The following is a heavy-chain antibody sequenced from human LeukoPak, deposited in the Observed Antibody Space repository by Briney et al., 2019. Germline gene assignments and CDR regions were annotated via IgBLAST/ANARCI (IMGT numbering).Heavy chain of an antibody. J-gene: IGHJ4*02. CDR1: GFTVSSNY. CDR3: ATKRGYNYGLDY. Sequence: GGSLRLSCAASGFTVSSNYMSWVRQAPGKGLEWVSVTYSGGTTYYADSVKGRFTISRDNSKNTVYLQMNSLRAEDTAVYYCATKRGYNYGLDYWGQGTLVTVSS. D-gene: IGHD5-18*01. CDR2: TYSGGTT. V-gene: IGHV3-53*01.